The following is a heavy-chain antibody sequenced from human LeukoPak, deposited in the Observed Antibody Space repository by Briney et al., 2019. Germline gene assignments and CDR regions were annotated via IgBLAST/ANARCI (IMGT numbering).Heavy chain of an antibody. V-gene: IGHV3-30-3*01. J-gene: IGHJ3*01. CDR1: GFTFNDYA. CDR3: ARVRHGSVRGGFDV. D-gene: IGHD3-10*01. CDR2: VSYDGTKR. Sequence: GRSLRLSCAASGFTFNDYAVHWVRHAPGRGLEWVAIVSYDGTKRYYADSVQGRFTISRDSSHNTLYLQMNNLRTEDTALYYCARVRHGSVRGGFDVWGQGTLVTVSS.